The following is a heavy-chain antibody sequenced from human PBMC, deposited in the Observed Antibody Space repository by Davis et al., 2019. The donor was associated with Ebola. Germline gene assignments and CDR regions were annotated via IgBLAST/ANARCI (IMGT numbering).Heavy chain of an antibody. D-gene: IGHD2-15*01. Sequence: GESLKISCAASGFTFSAYSMNWVRQAPGKGLEWVSYISDSSTTIYYADSVKGRFTISRDNSKNTLYLQMNSLRAEDTAVYYCAKGPMDIVVVVAATPFDYWGQGTLVTVSS. CDR1: GFTFSAYS. V-gene: IGHV3-48*01. CDR3: AKGPMDIVVVVAATPFDY. CDR2: ISDSSTTI. J-gene: IGHJ4*02.